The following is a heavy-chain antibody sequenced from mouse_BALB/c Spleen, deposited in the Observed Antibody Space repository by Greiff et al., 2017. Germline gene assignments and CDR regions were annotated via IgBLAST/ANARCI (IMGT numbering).Heavy chain of an antibody. J-gene: IGHJ3*01. Sequence: EVHLVESGGGLVKPGGSLKLSCAASGFAFSSYDMSWVRQTPEKRLEWVAYISSGGGSTYYPDTVKGRFTISRDNAKNTLYLQMSSLKSEDTAMYYCARHDYDWFAYWGQGTLVTVSA. CDR2: ISSGGGST. CDR1: GFAFSSYD. D-gene: IGHD2-4*01. CDR3: ARHDYDWFAY. V-gene: IGHV5-12-1*01.